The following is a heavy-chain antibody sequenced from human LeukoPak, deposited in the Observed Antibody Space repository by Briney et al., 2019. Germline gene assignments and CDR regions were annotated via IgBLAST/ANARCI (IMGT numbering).Heavy chain of an antibody. CDR3: ARGLGYYDILTGLDY. CDR2: ISYDGSNK. V-gene: IGHV3-30-3*01. CDR1: GFTFSSYA. J-gene: IGHJ4*02. D-gene: IGHD3-9*01. Sequence: QPGRSLRLSCAASGFTFSSYAMHWVRQAPGKGLEWVAVISYDGSNKYYADSVKGRFTISRDNSKNTLYLQMNSLRAEDTAVYYCARGLGYYDILTGLDYWGQGTLVTVSS.